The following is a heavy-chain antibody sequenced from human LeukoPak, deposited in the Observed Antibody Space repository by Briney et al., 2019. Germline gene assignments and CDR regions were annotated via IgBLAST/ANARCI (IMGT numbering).Heavy chain of an antibody. Sequence: GGSLRLSCAASGFTFISYSMNWVRQAPGKGLEWVSSISSSSSYIYYADSVKGRFTISRDNAKNSLYLQMNSLRAEDTAVYYCARDSRGGYGSASAFDIWGQGTMVTVSS. V-gene: IGHV3-21*01. CDR2: ISSSSSYI. CDR1: GFTFISYS. J-gene: IGHJ3*02. CDR3: ARDSRGGYGSASAFDI. D-gene: IGHD5-12*01.